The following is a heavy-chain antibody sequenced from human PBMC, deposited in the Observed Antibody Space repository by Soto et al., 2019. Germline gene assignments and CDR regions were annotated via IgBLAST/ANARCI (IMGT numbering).Heavy chain of an antibody. J-gene: IGHJ2*01. D-gene: IGHD2-15*01. V-gene: IGHV1-18*01. CDR2: IGPYEGVT. CDR1: GYSFNDYG. Sequence: QVQLEQSGAEVKKPGASVRVSCKASGYSFNDYGMSWVRQAAGQGLEWMGWIGPYEGVTNHAQTFQGRVTMTVDTSTTTADMELRSLRSDDTAIYYCARCDCSVGSCDTCWHFDLWGPGTLVTVTA. CDR3: ARCDCSVGSCDTCWHFDL.